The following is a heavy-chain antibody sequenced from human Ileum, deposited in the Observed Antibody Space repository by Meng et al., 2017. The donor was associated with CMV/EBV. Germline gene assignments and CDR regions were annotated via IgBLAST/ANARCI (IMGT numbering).Heavy chain of an antibody. CDR3: ARHRVRATALDY. CDR2: IYSGGST. J-gene: IGHJ4*02. CDR1: EFTVSANY. Sequence: SCTASEFTVSANYMTWVRQAPGKGLEWVSVIYSGGSTYYTDSVEGRFTISRDNSKNTVYLQMNSLRAEDTAVYYCARHRVRATALDYWGQGTLVTVSS. V-gene: IGHV3-53*01. D-gene: IGHD1-26*01.